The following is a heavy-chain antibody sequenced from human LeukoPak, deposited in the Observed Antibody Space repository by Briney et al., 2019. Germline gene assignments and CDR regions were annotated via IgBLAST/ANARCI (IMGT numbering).Heavy chain of an antibody. CDR3: ARVVSSGWQWYIGL. D-gene: IGHD6-19*01. V-gene: IGHV3-66*01. Sequence: GGSLRLSCTASGFTVSDNYMIWVRPAPGKGLEWVSVTHSGGTTYYADSVKGRFRLSSDNAKNTLYLLMDTLRAEDTAFYYCARVVSSGWQWYIGLWGRGTLVTVSS. CDR1: GFTVSDNY. CDR2: THSGGTT. J-gene: IGHJ2*01.